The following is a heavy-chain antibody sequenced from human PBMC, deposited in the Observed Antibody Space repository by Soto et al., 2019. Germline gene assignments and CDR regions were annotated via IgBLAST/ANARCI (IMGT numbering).Heavy chain of an antibody. Sequence: QVQLQESGPGLVKPSETLSLTCTVSGGSISSYYWSWIRQPPGKGLEWIGYIYYSGSTNYNPSLKSRVTISVDTSKNQFSLKLSSVTAADTAVYNCARHGSEYSGYDWGFDYWGQGTLVTVSS. V-gene: IGHV4-59*08. CDR1: GGSISSYY. CDR3: ARHGSEYSGYDWGFDY. J-gene: IGHJ4*02. CDR2: IYYSGST. D-gene: IGHD5-12*01.